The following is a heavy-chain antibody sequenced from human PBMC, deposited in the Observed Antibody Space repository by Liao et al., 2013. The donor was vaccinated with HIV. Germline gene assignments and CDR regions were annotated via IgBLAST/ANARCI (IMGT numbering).Heavy chain of an antibody. J-gene: IGHJ4*02. V-gene: IGHV4-61*02. D-gene: IGHD3-16*01. CDR1: GGSIRSGSYY. CDR2: IYTSGST. Sequence: QVQLQESGPGLVKPSQTLSLTCTVSGGSIRSGSYYWSWIRQPAGKGLEWIGRIYTSGSTNYNPSLKSRVTISVDTSKNQFSLKLSSVTAADTAVYYCARGGGDYFDYWGQGVLVTVSS. CDR3: ARGGGDYFDY.